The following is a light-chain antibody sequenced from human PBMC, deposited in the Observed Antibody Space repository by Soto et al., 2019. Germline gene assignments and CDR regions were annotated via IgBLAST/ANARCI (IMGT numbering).Light chain of an antibody. CDR1: SSDVGTYNL. J-gene: IGLJ3*02. CDR2: EGS. Sequence: QSALTQPASVSGSPGQSITISCTGTSSDVGTYNLVSWYQQHPSKAPKLMIYEGSKRPSGVSNRFSGSKSGNTASLTISGLQAEDEADYYCCSYAGSRNWVFGGGTKLTVL. V-gene: IGLV2-23*01. CDR3: CSYAGSRNWV.